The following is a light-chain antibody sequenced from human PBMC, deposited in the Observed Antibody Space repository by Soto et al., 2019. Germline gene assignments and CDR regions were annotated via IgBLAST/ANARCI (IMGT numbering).Light chain of an antibody. CDR1: SSDVGGYNY. J-gene: IGLJ2*01. Sequence: QSALTQPASVSGSPGQSNTISCTGNSSDVGGYNYVYWYQQHPGKAPKLMIYDVSNRPSGVSNRFSGSKSGNTASLTISGLQAEDEADYYCSSYTSSSTLVFGGGTKLTVL. CDR3: SSYTSSSTLV. CDR2: DVS. V-gene: IGLV2-14*01.